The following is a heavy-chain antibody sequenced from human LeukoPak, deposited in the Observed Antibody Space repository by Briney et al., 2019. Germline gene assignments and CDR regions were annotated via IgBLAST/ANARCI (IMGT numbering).Heavy chain of an antibody. CDR2: INPTAGDT. V-gene: IGHV1-2*02. J-gene: IGHJ3*01. D-gene: IGHD1-26*01. Sequence: ASVKVSCKASGYTFGAHYIHWLRQAPGQGLEYMGWINPTAGDTRFAEKSKGRVTLTRDTSSNTVYMEVTGLTFADTAVYYCARGMYSSSESFDVWGQGAMVVASS. CDR3: ARGMYSSSESFDV. CDR1: GYTFGAHY.